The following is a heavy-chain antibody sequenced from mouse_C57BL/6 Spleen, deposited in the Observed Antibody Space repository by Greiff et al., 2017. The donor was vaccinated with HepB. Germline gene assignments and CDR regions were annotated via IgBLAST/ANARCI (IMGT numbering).Heavy chain of an antibody. J-gene: IGHJ4*01. CDR2: INPYNGGT. D-gene: IGHD2-5*01. Sequence: EVKLMESGPVLVKPGASVKMSCKASGYTFTDYYMNWVKQSHGKSLEWIGVINPYNGGTSYNQKFKGKATLTVDKSSSTAYMELNSLTSEDSAVYYCARYYSKKGYAMDYWGQGTSVTVSS. CDR3: ARYYSKKGYAMDY. CDR1: GYTFTDYY. V-gene: IGHV1-19*01.